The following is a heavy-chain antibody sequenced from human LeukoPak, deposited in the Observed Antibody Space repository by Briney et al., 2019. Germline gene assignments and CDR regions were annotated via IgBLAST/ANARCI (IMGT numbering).Heavy chain of an antibody. D-gene: IGHD3-22*01. V-gene: IGHV4-34*01. J-gene: IGHJ4*02. CDR2: INHSGST. Sequence: SETLSLTCAVYGGSFSGYYWSWIRQPPGKGLEWIGEINHSGSTNYNPSLKSRVTISVDTSKNQFSLKLSSVTAADTAVYYCARECCSGYYDYWGQGTLATVSS. CDR1: GGSFSGYY. CDR3: ARECCSGYYDY.